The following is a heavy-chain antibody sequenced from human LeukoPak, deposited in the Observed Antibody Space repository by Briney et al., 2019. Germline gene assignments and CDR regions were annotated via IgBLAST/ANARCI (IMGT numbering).Heavy chain of an antibody. J-gene: IGHJ4*02. D-gene: IGHD4-23*01. CDR2: ISSSSSTI. Sequence: GGSLRLSCAASGFTFSSYSMNWVRQAPGKGLEWVSYISSSSSTIYYADSVKGRFTISRDNAKNSLYLQMNSLRAEDTAVYYCARGVPTTVVTLDYWGQGTLVTVSS. V-gene: IGHV3-48*01. CDR3: ARGVPTTVVTLDY. CDR1: GFTFSSYS.